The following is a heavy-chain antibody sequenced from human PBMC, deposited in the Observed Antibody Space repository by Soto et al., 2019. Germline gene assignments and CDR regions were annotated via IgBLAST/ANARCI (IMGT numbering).Heavy chain of an antibody. Sequence: ASVKVSCPASGYTCTRYYMHWVRQAPGQGLGWMGIINPSGGSTSYAQKFQGRVTMTRDTSTSTVYMELSSLRSEDTAVYYCASDGRSPDISGLYPFNLWGKATLVT. CDR1: GYTCTRYY. CDR2: INPSGGST. J-gene: IGHJ4*02. D-gene: IGHD6-19*01. V-gene: IGHV1-46*01. CDR3: ASDGRSPDISGLYPFNL.